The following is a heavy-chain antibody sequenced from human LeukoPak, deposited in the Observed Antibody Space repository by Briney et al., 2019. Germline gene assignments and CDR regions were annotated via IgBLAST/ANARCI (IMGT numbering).Heavy chain of an antibody. CDR3: AGGRRGYDSSGYYPFYYFDY. CDR1: GYTFTSYG. Sequence: ASVKVSCKASGYTFTSYGISWVRQAPGQGLEWMGWISAYNGNTNYAQKLQGRVTMTTDTSTGTAYMELRSLRSDDTAVYYCAGGRRGYDSSGYYPFYYFDYWGQGTLVTVSS. V-gene: IGHV1-18*01. J-gene: IGHJ4*02. D-gene: IGHD3-22*01. CDR2: ISAYNGNT.